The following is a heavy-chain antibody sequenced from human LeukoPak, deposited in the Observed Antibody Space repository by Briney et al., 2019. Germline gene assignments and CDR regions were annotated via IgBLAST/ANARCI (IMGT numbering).Heavy chain of an antibody. CDR3: ARGNWEVITPDY. V-gene: IGHV4-59*01. D-gene: IGHD3-22*01. J-gene: IGHJ4*02. Sequence: SETLSLTCTVSGGSISTYYWSWIRQPPGKGLEWIGYIYYSGSTNYNPYLKSRVTISIDTSKNQFSLKLSSVTAADTAVYYCARGNWEVITPDYWGQGTLVTVSS. CDR1: GGSISTYY. CDR2: IYYSGST.